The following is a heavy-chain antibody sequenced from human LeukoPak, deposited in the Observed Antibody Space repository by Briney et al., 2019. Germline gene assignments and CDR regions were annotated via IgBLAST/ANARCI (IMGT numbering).Heavy chain of an antibody. CDR3: ARERGTTVTTLGWFDP. CDR1: GGTFSSYA. V-gene: IGHV1-69*05. CDR2: IIPIFGTA. D-gene: IGHD4-17*01. J-gene: IGHJ5*02. Sequence: ASVKVSCKASGGTFSSYAISWVRQAPGQGLEWMGRIIPIFGTANYAQKFQGRVTITTDESTSTAYMELSSLRSEDTAVYYCARERGTTVTTLGWFDPWGQGTLVTVSS.